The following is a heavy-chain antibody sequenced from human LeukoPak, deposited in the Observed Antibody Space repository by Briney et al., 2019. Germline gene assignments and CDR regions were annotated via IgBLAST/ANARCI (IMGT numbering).Heavy chain of an antibody. CDR3: ATHRCGGDCYLYYYYYYMDV. CDR1: GGTFSSYA. CDR2: IIPIFGTA. Sequence: GASVKVSCKASGGTFSSYAISWVRHAPGQGIEWMGGIIPIFGTANYAQKFQGRVTITADKSTSTAYMELSSLRSEDTAVYYCATHRCGGDCYLYYYYYYMDVWGKGTTVTVSS. D-gene: IGHD2-21*02. V-gene: IGHV1-69*06. J-gene: IGHJ6*03.